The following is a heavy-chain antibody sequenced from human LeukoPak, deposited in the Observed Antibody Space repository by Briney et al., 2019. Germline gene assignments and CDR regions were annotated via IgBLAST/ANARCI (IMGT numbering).Heavy chain of an antibody. J-gene: IGHJ6*04. CDR1: GGSISSYY. CDR3: ARLLNYCDILMDV. Sequence: SETLSLTCTVSGGSISSYYWSWIRQPPGKGLEWIGYIYTSGSTNYNPSLKSRVTISVDTSENQFSLKLSSVTAADTAVYYCARLLNYCDILMDVWGKGTTVTVSS. V-gene: IGHV4-4*09. D-gene: IGHD3-22*01. CDR2: IYTSGST.